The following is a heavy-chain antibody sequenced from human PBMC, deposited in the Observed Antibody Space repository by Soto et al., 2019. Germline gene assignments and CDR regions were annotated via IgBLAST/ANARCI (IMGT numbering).Heavy chain of an antibody. D-gene: IGHD6-19*01. V-gene: IGHV4-34*01. J-gene: IGHJ4*02. Sequence: SETLSLTCAVYGGSFSGYYWSWIRQPPGKGLEWIGEINHSGSTNYNPSLKSRVTISVDTSKNQFSLKLSSVTAADTALYYCARGPRSSGWPYYFDYWGQGTLVTVSS. CDR1: GGSFSGYY. CDR2: INHSGST. CDR3: ARGPRSSGWPYYFDY.